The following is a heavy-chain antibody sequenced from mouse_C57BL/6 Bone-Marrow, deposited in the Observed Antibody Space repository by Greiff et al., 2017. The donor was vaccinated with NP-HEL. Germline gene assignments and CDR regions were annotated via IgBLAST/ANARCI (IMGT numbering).Heavy chain of an antibody. CDR1: GFNIKDYY. CDR2: IDPEDGET. J-gene: IGHJ1*03. D-gene: IGHD1-1*01. V-gene: IGHV14-2*01. CDR3: ARCCGSSPYWYCDV. Sequence: DVQLQESGAELVKPGASVKLSCTASGFNIKDYYMHWVKQRTEQGLEWIGRIDPEDGETKYAAKFQGKATLTADTSSNTAYLQLSSLTSEDTAVYYCARCCGSSPYWYCDVWGTGTTLTVSS.